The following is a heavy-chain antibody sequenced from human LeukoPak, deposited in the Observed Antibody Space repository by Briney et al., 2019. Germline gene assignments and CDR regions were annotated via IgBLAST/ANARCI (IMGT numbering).Heavy chain of an antibody. CDR3: AILYYDFWSGYYTDY. D-gene: IGHD3-3*01. CDR2: INHSGST. Sequence: SETLSLTCAVYGGSFSGYYWSWIRQPPGKGLEWIGEINHSGSTNYNPSLKSRVTISVDTSKNQFSLKLSSVTAADTAVYYCAILYYDFWSGYYTDYWGQGTLVTVSS. CDR1: GGSFSGYY. J-gene: IGHJ4*02. V-gene: IGHV4-34*01.